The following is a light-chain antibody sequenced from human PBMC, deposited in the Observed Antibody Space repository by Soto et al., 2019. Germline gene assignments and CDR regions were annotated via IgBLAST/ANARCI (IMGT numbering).Light chain of an antibody. Sequence: QSVLTQPPSVSGAPGQRVTISCSGTSSSIGAGYEVHWYHQLPGTAPKLVVSGNGNRPSGVPDRLSASKSGTSASLDITGTQAEDDGNYYCKSYDKRLTAYVFGTGTKVTVL. V-gene: IGLV1-40*01. CDR2: GNG. J-gene: IGLJ1*01. CDR1: SSSIGAGYE. CDR3: KSYDKRLTAYV.